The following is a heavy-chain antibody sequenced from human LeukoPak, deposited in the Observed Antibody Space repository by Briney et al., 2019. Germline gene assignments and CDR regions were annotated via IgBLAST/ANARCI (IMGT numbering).Heavy chain of an antibody. Sequence: GGSLRLSCAASGFTFSNAWMSWVRQAPGKGLEWVGRIKSKTDGGTTDYAAPVKGRFTISRDDSKNTLYLQMNSLKTEDTAVYYCARAGDYYSTGDCWGQGTLVTVSS. D-gene: IGHD3-22*01. CDR1: GFTFSNAW. CDR2: IKSKTDGGTT. J-gene: IGHJ4*02. V-gene: IGHV3-15*01. CDR3: ARAGDYYSTGDC.